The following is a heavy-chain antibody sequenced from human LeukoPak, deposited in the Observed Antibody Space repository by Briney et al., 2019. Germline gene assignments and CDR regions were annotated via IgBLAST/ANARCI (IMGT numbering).Heavy chain of an antibody. CDR2: INWNGGST. CDR1: GFTFDDYG. CDR3: ARSWPRGSSWSTFDY. J-gene: IGHJ4*02. Sequence: PGGSLRLSCAASGFTFDDYGMSWVRQAPGKGPEWVSGINWNGGSTGYADSVKGRFTISRDNAKNSLYLQMNSLRAEDTALYYCARSWPRGSSWSTFDYWGQGTLVTVSS. V-gene: IGHV3-20*04. D-gene: IGHD6-13*01.